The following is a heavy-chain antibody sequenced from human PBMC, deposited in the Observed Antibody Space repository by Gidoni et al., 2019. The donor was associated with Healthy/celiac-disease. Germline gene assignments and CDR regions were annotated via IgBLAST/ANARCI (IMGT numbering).Heavy chain of an antibody. J-gene: IGHJ6*02. CDR2: ISSSSSTI. CDR1: GFTFSSYS. V-gene: IGHV3-48*01. CDR3: AKDYYDFWSGYHRDGMDV. Sequence: EVQLVESGGGLVQPGGSLRLSCAASGFTFSSYSMNWVRQAPGKGLEWVSYISSSSSTIYYADSVKGRFTISRDNAKNSLYLQMNSLRAEDTAVYYCAKDYYDFWSGYHRDGMDVWGQGTTVTVSS. D-gene: IGHD3-3*01.